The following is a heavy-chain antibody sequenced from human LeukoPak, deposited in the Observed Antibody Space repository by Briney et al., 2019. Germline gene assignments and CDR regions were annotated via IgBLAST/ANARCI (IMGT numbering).Heavy chain of an antibody. Sequence: ASVKVSCKASGYTFTSYGISWVRQAPGQGLEWMGIINPSGGSTSYAQKFQGRVTMTRDTSTSTVYMELSSLRSEDTAVYYCARAPPSDGPDYWGQGTLVTVSS. CDR2: INPSGGST. J-gene: IGHJ4*02. V-gene: IGHV1-46*01. CDR3: ARAPPSDGPDY. D-gene: IGHD5-24*01. CDR1: GYTFTSYG.